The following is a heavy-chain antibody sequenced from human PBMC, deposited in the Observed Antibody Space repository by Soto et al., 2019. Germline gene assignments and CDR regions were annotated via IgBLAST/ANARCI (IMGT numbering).Heavy chain of an antibody. V-gene: IGHV4-30-4*01. J-gene: IGHJ4*02. D-gene: IGHD2-8*01. CDR2: IYYSGST. CDR3: ARLMVYGYYFDY. Sequence: TVSGGSISSGDYYWSWIRQPPGKGLEWIGYIYYSGSTYYNPSLKSRVTISVDTSKNQFSLKLSSVTAADTAVYYCARLMVYGYYFDYWGQGTLVTVSS. CDR1: GGSISSGDYY.